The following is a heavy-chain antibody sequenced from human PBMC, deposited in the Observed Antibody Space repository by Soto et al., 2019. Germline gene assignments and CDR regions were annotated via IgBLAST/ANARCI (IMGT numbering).Heavy chain of an antibody. J-gene: IGHJ6*02. Sequence: TSETLSLTCAVSGGSISSDYYSWSCIRPPPGQGLEWIGSIYYSGSTYYNPSLKSRVTISVDTSKNQFSLKLSSVTAAYTAVYHCARRLYYDSSGFEGGGMDVWGQGTTVTVS. CDR3: ARRLYYDSSGFEGGGMDV. CDR2: IYYSGST. CDR1: GGSISSDYYS. V-gene: IGHV4-30-2*03. D-gene: IGHD3-22*01.